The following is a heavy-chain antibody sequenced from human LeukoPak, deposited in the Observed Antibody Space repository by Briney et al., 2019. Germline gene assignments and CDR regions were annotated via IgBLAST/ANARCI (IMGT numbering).Heavy chain of an antibody. D-gene: IGHD6-6*01. CDR2: IYYSGST. Sequence: PSETLSLTCTVSGGSIGSSSYYWGWIRQPPGKGLEWIGSIYYSGSTYYNPSLKSRVTISVDTSKNQFSLKLSSVTAADTAVYYCARTYSSSSWFDPWGQGTLVTVSS. J-gene: IGHJ5*02. V-gene: IGHV4-39*07. CDR3: ARTYSSSSWFDP. CDR1: GGSIGSSSYY.